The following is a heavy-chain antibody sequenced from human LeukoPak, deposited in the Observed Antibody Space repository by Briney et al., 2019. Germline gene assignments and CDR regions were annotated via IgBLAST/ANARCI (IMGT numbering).Heavy chain of an antibody. CDR1: GGSFSGYY. CDR3: ARETSGSNDAFDI. CDR2: INHSGST. Sequence: PSETLSLTCAVYGGSFSGYYWTWIRQPPGKGLEWIGKINHSGSTNYNPSLKSRVTISVDTSKNQFSLKLSSVTAADTAVYYCARETSGSNDAFDIWGQGTMVTVSS. V-gene: IGHV4-34*01. J-gene: IGHJ3*02. D-gene: IGHD1-26*01.